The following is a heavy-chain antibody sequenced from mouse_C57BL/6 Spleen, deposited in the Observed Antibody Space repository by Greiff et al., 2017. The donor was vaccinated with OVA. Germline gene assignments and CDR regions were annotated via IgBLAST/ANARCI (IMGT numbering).Heavy chain of an antibody. CDR1: GYTFTDYY. CDR2: INPNNGGT. Sequence: EVQLQQSGPELVKPGASVKISCKASGYTFTDYYMNWVKQSHGKSLEWIGDINPNNGGTSYNQKFKGKDTLTVDKSSSTAYMELRSLTSEDSAVYYCARWLQGYWGQGTTLTVSS. CDR3: ARWLQGY. D-gene: IGHD2-2*01. V-gene: IGHV1-26*01. J-gene: IGHJ2*01.